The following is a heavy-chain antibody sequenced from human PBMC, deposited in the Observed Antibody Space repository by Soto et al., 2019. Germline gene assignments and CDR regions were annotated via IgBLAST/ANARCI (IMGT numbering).Heavy chain of an antibody. D-gene: IGHD3-3*01. Sequence: QVQLQQWGAGLLKPSETLSLTCAVYGGSFSGYYWSWIRQPPGKGLEWIGEINHSGSTNYNPSLKNRVTISVDTSKNQFSLKLSSVTAADTAVYYCARGPNTIFGAYYYYGMDVWGQGTTVTVSS. CDR2: INHSGST. CDR3: ARGPNTIFGAYYYYGMDV. V-gene: IGHV4-34*01. J-gene: IGHJ6*02. CDR1: GGSFSGYY.